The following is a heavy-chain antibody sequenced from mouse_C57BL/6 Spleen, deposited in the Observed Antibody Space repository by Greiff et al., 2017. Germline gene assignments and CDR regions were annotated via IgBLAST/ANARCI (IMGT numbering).Heavy chain of an antibody. D-gene: IGHD2-3*01. J-gene: IGHJ2*01. CDR1: GYTFTSYW. V-gene: IGHV1-7*01. Sequence: QVQLKESGAELAKPGASVKLSCKASGYTFTSYWMHWVKQRPGQGLEWIGYINPSSGYTKYNQKFKDKATLTADKSSSTAYMQLSSLTYEDSAVYYCARSLIYDGYYFDYWGQGTTLKVSS. CDR3: ARSLIYDGYYFDY. CDR2: INPSSGYT.